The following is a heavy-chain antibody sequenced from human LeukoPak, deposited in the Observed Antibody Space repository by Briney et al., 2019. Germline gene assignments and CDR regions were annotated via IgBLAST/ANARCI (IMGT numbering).Heavy chain of an antibody. CDR2: ITDSGRTI. V-gene: IGHV3-48*03. Sequence: GGSLRLSCAASGFTFSSYAMIWVRQPPGKGLEWVSYITDSGRTIYYADSVKGRFTISRDNAKNSLFLQMNSLRAEDTAVYYCARGEVVTASLPDYFYYYMDVWGKGTTVTISS. J-gene: IGHJ6*03. CDR3: ARGEVVTASLPDYFYYYMDV. CDR1: GFTFSSYA. D-gene: IGHD2-15*01.